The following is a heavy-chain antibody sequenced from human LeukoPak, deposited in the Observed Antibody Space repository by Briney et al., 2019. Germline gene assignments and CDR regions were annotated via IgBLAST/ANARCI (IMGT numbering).Heavy chain of an antibody. Sequence: SVKVSCKASGGTFSSYAISWVRQAPGQGLEWMGGIIPIFGTANYAQKFQGRVTITADKSTSTAYMELSSLRSEDTAVYYCASSYSGFSATIDYWGQGTLVTVSS. V-gene: IGHV1-69*06. CDR3: ASSYSGFSATIDY. D-gene: IGHD2-21*01. J-gene: IGHJ4*02. CDR1: GGTFSSYA. CDR2: IIPIFGTA.